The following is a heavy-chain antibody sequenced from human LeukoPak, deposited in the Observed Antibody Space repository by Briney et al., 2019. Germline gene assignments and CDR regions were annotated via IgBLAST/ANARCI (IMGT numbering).Heavy chain of an antibody. D-gene: IGHD1-1*01. J-gene: IGHJ4*02. CDR2: ITSDGRTT. V-gene: IGHV3-74*01. Sequence: GGSLRLSCAASGFTFSSTWMHWFRQGAGKGLGWVSRITSDGRTTIYADSVKGRFSISRDNSKNTLYLQMNSLRAEDTAVYYCAKTRYWNDAGIIDYWGQGTLVTVSS. CDR3: AKTRYWNDAGIIDY. CDR1: GFTFSSTW.